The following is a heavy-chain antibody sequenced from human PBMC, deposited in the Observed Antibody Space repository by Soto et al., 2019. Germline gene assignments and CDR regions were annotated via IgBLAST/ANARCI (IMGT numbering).Heavy chain of an antibody. CDR1: GGSVSSYW. V-gene: IGHV4-59*02. Sequence: SETLSLTCSVSGGSVSSYWWSWIRQPPGKGLEWIGYIYYTGSTNYSPSLKGRVTISLDASKSQFSLKLTSVTAAGTAVYYCARGPGASDYYFDYCGPGTLVTVSS. D-gene: IGHD3-10*01. J-gene: IGHJ4*02. CDR3: ARGPGASDYYFDY. CDR2: IYYTGST.